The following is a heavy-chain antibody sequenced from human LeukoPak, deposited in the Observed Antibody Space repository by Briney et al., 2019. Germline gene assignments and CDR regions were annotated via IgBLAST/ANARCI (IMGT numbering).Heavy chain of an antibody. CDR1: GGSISSYY. CDR3: ARHPRDVYKVVGAFDF. D-gene: IGHD5-24*01. J-gene: IGHJ3*01. Sequence: PSETLSLTCTVSGGSISSYYWSWIRQPPGKGLEWIGYIYYSGSTNYNPSLKNRVTISVDTSKDQFSLRLTSVTAADTSVYYCARHPRDVYKVVGAFDFWGQGTMVTVSS. CDR2: IYYSGST. V-gene: IGHV4-59*08.